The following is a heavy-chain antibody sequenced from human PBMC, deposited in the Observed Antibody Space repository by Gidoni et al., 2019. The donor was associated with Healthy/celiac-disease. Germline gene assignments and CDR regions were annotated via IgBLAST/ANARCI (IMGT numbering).Heavy chain of an antibody. CDR2: ISSSSSYI. V-gene: IGHV3-21*01. J-gene: IGHJ4*02. Sequence: RLSCAASGFTFSSYSMNWVRQAPGTGLEWGSSISSSSSYIYYADSVKGRFTISRDNAKNSLYLQMNSLRAEDTAVYYCARERGYSGYERGYWGQGTLVTVSS. D-gene: IGHD5-12*01. CDR3: ARERGYSGYERGY. CDR1: GFTFSSYS.